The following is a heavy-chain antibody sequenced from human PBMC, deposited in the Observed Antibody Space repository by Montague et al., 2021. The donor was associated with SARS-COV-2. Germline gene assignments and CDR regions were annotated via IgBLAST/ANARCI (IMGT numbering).Heavy chain of an antibody. CDR1: GGSISSSSYY. V-gene: IGHV4-39*01. CDR3: ARSPRHYDFWSGYLPGHFDY. J-gene: IGHJ4*02. CDR2: IYYSGST. D-gene: IGHD3-3*01. Sequence: SETLSLTCTVSGGSISSSSYYWGWIRQPPGKGLEWIGSIYYSGSTYYNPSLKSQVTISVDTSKNQFSLKLSSVTAADTAVYCCARSPRHYDFWSGYLPGHFDYWGQATTVTVSS.